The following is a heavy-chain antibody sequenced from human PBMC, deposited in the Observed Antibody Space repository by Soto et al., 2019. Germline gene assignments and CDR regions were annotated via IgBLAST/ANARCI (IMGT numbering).Heavy chain of an antibody. CDR1: GYTFTDYD. CDR3: TRNLYTTGDVDH. J-gene: IGHJ4*02. Sequence: QVQLMQSGAGVRKPGASVQVSCKASGYTFTDYDINWVRQATGQGLEWLGWMTPKSGYTGYAQKFQGRVTLTRDTSTGSAYMELSSLTSEDTAVCYCTRNLYTTGDVDHWGQGTLVTVSS. D-gene: IGHD3-16*01. V-gene: IGHV1-8*02. CDR2: MTPKSGYT.